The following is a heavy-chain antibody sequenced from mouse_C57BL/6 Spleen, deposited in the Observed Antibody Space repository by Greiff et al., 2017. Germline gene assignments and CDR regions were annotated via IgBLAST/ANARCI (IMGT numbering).Heavy chain of an antibody. CDR3: VRHDGYHWYFDV. J-gene: IGHJ1*03. CDR1: GFSFNTSA. CDR2: IRSKSNNYAT. V-gene: IGHV10-1*01. Sequence: EVQLVESGGGLVQPKGSLKLSCAASGFSFNTSAMNWVRQAPGKGLEWVARIRSKSNNYATYYADSVKDRFTISRDDSESMLYLQMNNLKTEDTAMYYCVRHDGYHWYFDVWGTGTTVTVSS. D-gene: IGHD2-3*01.